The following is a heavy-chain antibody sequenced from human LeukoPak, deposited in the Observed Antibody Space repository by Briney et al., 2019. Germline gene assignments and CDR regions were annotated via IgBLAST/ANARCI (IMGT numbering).Heavy chain of an antibody. CDR1: GYSFTSYW. J-gene: IGHJ5*02. D-gene: IGHD3-9*01. CDR2: IYPGDSDT. V-gene: IGHV5-51*01. CDR3: ARGAPAGYFDWLPLTNPYNWFDP. Sequence: HGESLKISCKGSGYSFTSYWIGWVRQMPGKGLEWMGIIYPGDSDTRYSPSFQGQVTISADKSISTAYLQWSSLKASDTAMYYCARGAPAGYFDWLPLTNPYNWFDPWGQGTLVTVSS.